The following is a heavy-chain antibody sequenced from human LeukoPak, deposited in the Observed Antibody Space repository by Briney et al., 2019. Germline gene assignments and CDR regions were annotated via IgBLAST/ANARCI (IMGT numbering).Heavy chain of an antibody. V-gene: IGHV4-34*01. Sequence: ASETLSLTCAVYGGSFSGYYWSWIRQPPGKGLEWIGEINHSGSTNYNPSLKSRVTISVDTSKNQFSLKLSSVTAADTAVYYCARGMGGNYGDYREGGNFDYWGQGTLVTVSS. J-gene: IGHJ4*02. D-gene: IGHD4-17*01. CDR3: ARGMGGNYGDYREGGNFDY. CDR2: INHSGST. CDR1: GGSFSGYY.